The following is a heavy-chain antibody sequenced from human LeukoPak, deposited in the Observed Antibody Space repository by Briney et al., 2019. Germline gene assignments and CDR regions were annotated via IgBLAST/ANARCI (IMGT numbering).Heavy chain of an antibody. J-gene: IGHJ4*02. V-gene: IGHV3-30*04. D-gene: IGHD4-17*01. Sequence: PGRSLRLSCAASGFTVSSYAMHWVRQAPGKGLEWVAVIPYDGRNKYYADSAKGRFTNSRDNSKNTLHLQMNSLRAEDTAVYYGARDNLDYGDYVGYYFDYWGQGTLVTVSS. CDR2: IPYDGRNK. CDR1: GFTVSSYA. CDR3: ARDNLDYGDYVGYYFDY.